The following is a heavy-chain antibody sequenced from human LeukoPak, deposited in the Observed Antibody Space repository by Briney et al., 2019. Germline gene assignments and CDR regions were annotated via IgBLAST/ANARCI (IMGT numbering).Heavy chain of an antibody. CDR2: INSDGSST. J-gene: IGHJ4*02. V-gene: IGHV3-74*01. Sequence: GGSLRLSCAASGFTFSSYWMHWVRQAPGKGLVWASRINSDGSSTSYADSVKGRLTISRDNAKNTLYLQMNSLRAEDTAVYYCARVPKLKLFDYWGQGTLVTVSS. CDR3: ARVPKLKLFDY. D-gene: IGHD2-15*01. CDR1: GFTFSSYW.